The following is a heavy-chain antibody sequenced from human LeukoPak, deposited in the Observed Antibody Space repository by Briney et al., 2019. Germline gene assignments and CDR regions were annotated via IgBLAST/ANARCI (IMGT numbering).Heavy chain of an antibody. CDR1: GFTFDDYA. J-gene: IGHJ4*02. CDR2: ISWNSGSI. CDR3: AKDMGYGSSPAH. Sequence: GRSLRLSCAASGFTFDDYAMHWVRQAPGKGLEWVSGISWNSGSIGYADSVKGRFIISRDNARNSLYLQMNSLRAEDTALYYCAKDMGYGSSPAHWGQGTLVTVSS. V-gene: IGHV3-9*01. D-gene: IGHD6-6*01.